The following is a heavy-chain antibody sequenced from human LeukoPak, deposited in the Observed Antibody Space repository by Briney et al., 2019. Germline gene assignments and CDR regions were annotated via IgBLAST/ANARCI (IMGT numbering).Heavy chain of an antibody. CDR3: ARDSSTSYYDSSGYSD. CDR1: GFHFSSYS. Sequence: GGSLRLSCAASGFHFSSYSMNWVRQAPGRGREWVAYISTSSTTIYYADSVKGRLTISRDNAKSSLYLQMNSLRDEDTAVYYCARDSSTSYYDSSGYSDWGQGTLVTVSS. J-gene: IGHJ4*02. D-gene: IGHD3-22*01. CDR2: ISTSSTTI. V-gene: IGHV3-48*02.